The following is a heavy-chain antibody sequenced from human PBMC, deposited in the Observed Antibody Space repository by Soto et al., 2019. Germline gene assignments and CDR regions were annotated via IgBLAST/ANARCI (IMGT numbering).Heavy chain of an antibody. Sequence: PSETLSLTCTVSGGSISSGDYYWSWIRQPPGKGLEWIGYIFYSGTTYYNPSLKSRVTLSVDTSQSQFSLKLNSVTAADTAVYYCTTEAYDNSGSLAFDIWGPGTLVTVSS. V-gene: IGHV4-30-4*01. CDR1: GGSISSGDYY. CDR2: IFYSGTT. J-gene: IGHJ3*02. CDR3: TTEAYDNSGSLAFDI. D-gene: IGHD3-22*01.